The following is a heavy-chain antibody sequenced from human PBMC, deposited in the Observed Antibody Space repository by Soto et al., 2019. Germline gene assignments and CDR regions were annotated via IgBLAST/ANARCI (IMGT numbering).Heavy chain of an antibody. Sequence: EVQLLESGGGLVQPGGSLRLPCAASGFTFSSYAMSWVRQAPGKGLEWVSAISGSGGSTYYADSVKGRFTISRDNSKNTLYLQMNSLRAEDTAVYYCAKDIGGSGSYFGYFQHWGQGTLVTVSS. CDR3: AKDIGGSGSYFGYFQH. CDR1: GFTFSSYA. CDR2: ISGSGGST. V-gene: IGHV3-23*01. D-gene: IGHD3-10*01. J-gene: IGHJ1*01.